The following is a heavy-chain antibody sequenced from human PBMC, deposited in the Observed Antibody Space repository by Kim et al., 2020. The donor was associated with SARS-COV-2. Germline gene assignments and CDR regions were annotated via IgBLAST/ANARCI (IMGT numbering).Heavy chain of an antibody. CDR3: ARAKYSGSGRRAFDI. V-gene: IGHV3-21*01. CDR2: ISSSSSYI. J-gene: IGHJ3*02. Sequence: GGSLRLSCAASGFTFSSYSMNWVRQAPGKGLEWVSSISSSSSYIYYADSVKGRFTISRDNAKNSLYLQMNSLRAEDTAVYYCARAKYSGSGRRAFDIWGQGTMVTVSS. CDR1: GFTFSSYS. D-gene: IGHD5-12*01.